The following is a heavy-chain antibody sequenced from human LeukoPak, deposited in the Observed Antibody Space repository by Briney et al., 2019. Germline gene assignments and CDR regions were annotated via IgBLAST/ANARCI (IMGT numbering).Heavy chain of an antibody. CDR1: SGSISSGSYH. Sequence: PSQTLSLTCTVSSGSISSGSYHWTWIRQPAGKRLEWLGRIDSSGSTNYNPSLKSRITISIDTSKNQFSLKLTSVTAADTALYYCARDSTTSWYGQDFWGQGTLATVSS. J-gene: IGHJ4*02. D-gene: IGHD1-26*01. CDR2: IDSSGST. V-gene: IGHV4-61*02. CDR3: ARDSTTSWYGQDF.